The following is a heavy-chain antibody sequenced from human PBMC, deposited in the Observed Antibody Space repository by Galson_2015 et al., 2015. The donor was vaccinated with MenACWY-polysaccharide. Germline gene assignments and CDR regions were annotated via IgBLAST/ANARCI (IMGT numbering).Heavy chain of an antibody. Sequence: SLRLSCAASGFTFSSYSMNWVRQAPGKWLEWVSSISSSSSYIYYADSVKGRFTISRDNAKNSLYLQMNSLRAEDTAVYYCARVRVTIFGVVIVRGFLDYWGQGTLVTVSS. V-gene: IGHV3-21*01. CDR1: GFTFSSYS. J-gene: IGHJ4*02. D-gene: IGHD3-3*01. CDR2: ISSSSSYI. CDR3: ARVRVTIFGVVIVRGFLDY.